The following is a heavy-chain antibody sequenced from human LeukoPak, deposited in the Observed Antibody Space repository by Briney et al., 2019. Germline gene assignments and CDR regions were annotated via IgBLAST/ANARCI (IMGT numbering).Heavy chain of an antibody. J-gene: IGHJ6*03. Sequence: SGTLSLTCAVYGGSFSKDYWSWIRQPPGKGPEWVGEINDSGRINYNPSLMSRVTVSVDTSKNQFSLRLTSVTATDTAVYYCARRWNYGRNYYIDVWGNGATVSVSS. CDR1: GGSFSKDY. D-gene: IGHD1-7*01. V-gene: IGHV4-34*01. CDR2: INDSGRI. CDR3: ARRWNYGRNYYIDV.